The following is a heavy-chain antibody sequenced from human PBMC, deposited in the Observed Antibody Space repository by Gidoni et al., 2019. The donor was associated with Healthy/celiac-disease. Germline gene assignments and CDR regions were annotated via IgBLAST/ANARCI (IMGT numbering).Heavy chain of an antibody. CDR2: IYYSGGT. Sequence: QLQLQESGPGLVKPSETLSLTRTVHGGAISSSSYYWGWLRQPPGKGLGWIGSIYYSGGTYYNPSLKSRVTISVDTSKNQFSLKLSSVTAADTAVHYCARHKGVGRGFDPWGQGTLVTVSS. CDR1: GGAISSSSYY. V-gene: IGHV4-39*01. D-gene: IGHD3-10*01. CDR3: ARHKGVGRGFDP. J-gene: IGHJ5*02.